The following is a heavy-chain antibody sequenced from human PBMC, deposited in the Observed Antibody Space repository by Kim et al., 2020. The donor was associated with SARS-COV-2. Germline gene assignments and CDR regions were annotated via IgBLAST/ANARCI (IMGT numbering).Heavy chain of an antibody. CDR3: ARDNGQYVPTLGIDN. J-gene: IGHJ4*02. Sequence: GGSLRLSCAASGFTFSNYALHWVRQAPGKGLEWVAVISYDGRNKEYLDSVKGRLTVSRDNSKNTVYLQMNSLRADDTAVYYCARDNGQYVPTLGIDNWGQGTLVTVSS. CDR2: ISYDGRNK. D-gene: IGHD2-8*01. V-gene: IGHV3-30*04. CDR1: GFTFSNYA.